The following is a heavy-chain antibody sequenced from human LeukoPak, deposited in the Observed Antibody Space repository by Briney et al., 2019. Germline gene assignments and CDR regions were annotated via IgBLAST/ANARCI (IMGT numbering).Heavy chain of an antibody. CDR1: GFTVSSNY. V-gene: IGHV3-66*04. Sequence: PGGSLRLSCAASGFTVSSNYMSWVRQAPGKGLEWVSVIYSGGSTYYADSVKGRFTISRDNSKNTLYLQMNSLRAEDTAVYYCARHGPLGELLYDYYYGMDVWGQGTTVTVSS. CDR2: IYSGGST. J-gene: IGHJ6*02. CDR3: ARHGPLGELLYDYYYGMDV. D-gene: IGHD3-10*01.